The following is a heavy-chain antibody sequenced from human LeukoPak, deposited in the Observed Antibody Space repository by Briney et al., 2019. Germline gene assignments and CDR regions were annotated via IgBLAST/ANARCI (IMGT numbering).Heavy chain of an antibody. V-gene: IGHV3-15*07. Sequence: PGGSLRLSCAASGFTFSNAWMNWVRQAPGKGLEWVGRIKSKTDGGTTDYAAPVKGRFSISRDDSKNTLYLQMNSLKTEDTAVYYCARGSLGELLEFDYWGQGTLVTVSS. CDR3: ARGSLGELLEFDY. J-gene: IGHJ4*02. CDR2: IKSKTDGGTT. CDR1: GFTFSNAW. D-gene: IGHD3-10*01.